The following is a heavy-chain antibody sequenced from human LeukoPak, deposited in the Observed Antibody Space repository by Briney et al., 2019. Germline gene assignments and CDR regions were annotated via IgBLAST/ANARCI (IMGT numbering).Heavy chain of an antibody. CDR3: AGKGSGNFDY. Sequence: GSLILSCAASGFTFSSYGMHWVRQAPGKGLEWVAVISYDGSNKYYADSVKGRFTISRDNSKNTLYLQMNSLRAEDTAVYYCAGKGSGNFDYWGQGTLVTVSS. D-gene: IGHD2-15*01. CDR1: GFTFSSYG. V-gene: IGHV3-30*03. J-gene: IGHJ4*02. CDR2: ISYDGSNK.